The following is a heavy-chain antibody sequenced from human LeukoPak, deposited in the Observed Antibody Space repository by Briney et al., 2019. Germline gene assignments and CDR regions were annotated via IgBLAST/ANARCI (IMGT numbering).Heavy chain of an antibody. Sequence: ASVKVSCKASGYTFTSYGISWVRQAPGQGLEWMGWINPNSGGTNYAQKFQGRVTMTRDTSISTAYMELSRLRSDDTAVYYCAREGGSSSFSAWGQGTLVTVSS. D-gene: IGHD6-6*01. CDR2: INPNSGGT. CDR1: GYTFTSYG. J-gene: IGHJ5*02. CDR3: AREGGSSSFSA. V-gene: IGHV1-2*02.